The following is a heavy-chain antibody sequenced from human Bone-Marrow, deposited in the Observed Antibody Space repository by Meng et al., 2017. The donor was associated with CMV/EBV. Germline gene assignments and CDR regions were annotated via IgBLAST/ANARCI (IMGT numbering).Heavy chain of an antibody. CDR3: AKDREDIAAASDGFDY. CDR2: ISGSGGST. D-gene: IGHD6-13*01. V-gene: IGHV3-23*01. J-gene: IGHJ4*02. CDR1: GFTFSSYA. Sequence: GGSLRLSCAASGFTFSSYAMSWVRQAPGKGLEWVSAISGSGGSTYYADSVKGRFTISRDNSKNTLYLQMNSLRAEDTAVYYCAKDREDIAAASDGFDYWGPGKRVTVSS.